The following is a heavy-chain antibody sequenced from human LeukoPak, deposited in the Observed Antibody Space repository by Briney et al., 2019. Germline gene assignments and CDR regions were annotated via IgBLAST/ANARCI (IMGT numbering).Heavy chain of an antibody. V-gene: IGHV3-7*01. J-gene: IGHJ5*02. CDR2: IQGGGTEN. CDR1: GFTFSSYC. CDR3: AKSNWFDP. Sequence: AGTLTLSCAGSGFTFSSYCLNWVRQAPGKGLEWVANIQGGGTENYYVDSVKGPFTISRDNAKNSLFLQMNSLRAEDAAVYYCAKSNWFDPWGQGTLVTVSS.